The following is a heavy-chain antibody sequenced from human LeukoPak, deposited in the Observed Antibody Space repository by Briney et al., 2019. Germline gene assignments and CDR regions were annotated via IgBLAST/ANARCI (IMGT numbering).Heavy chain of an antibody. V-gene: IGHV3-53*01. D-gene: IGHD1-26*01. CDR1: GFTFSAYA. CDR2: IYSGGST. Sequence: GGSLRLSCATSGFTFSAYAMHWVRQAPGKGLEWVSIIYSGGSTFYADSVKGRFTISRDNSKNTLYLQMNSLRAEDTAVYYCARGGSYLSAFDIWGQGTMVTVSS. J-gene: IGHJ3*02. CDR3: ARGGSYLSAFDI.